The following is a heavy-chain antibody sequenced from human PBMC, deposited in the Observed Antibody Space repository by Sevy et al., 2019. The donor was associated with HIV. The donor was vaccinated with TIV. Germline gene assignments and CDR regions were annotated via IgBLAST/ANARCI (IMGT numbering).Heavy chain of an antibody. J-gene: IGHJ5*02. Sequence: ASVKVSCKASGYTFTSYGISWVRQAPGQGLEWMGWISAYNGNTNYAQKLQGRVTMTTDTSTSTAYMELRSLRSDDTAVYYCARETMVRGVTGWFDPWGQGTLVTVSS. CDR1: GYTFTSYG. V-gene: IGHV1-18*01. CDR3: ARETMVRGVTGWFDP. D-gene: IGHD3-10*01. CDR2: ISAYNGNT.